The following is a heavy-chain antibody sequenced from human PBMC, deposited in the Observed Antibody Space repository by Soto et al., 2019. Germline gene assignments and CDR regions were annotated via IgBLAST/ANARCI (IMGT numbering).Heavy chain of an antibody. D-gene: IGHD5-12*01. CDR3: ARSKRGYSGYGDYYYYGMDV. Sequence: GESLKISCAASGFTFSSYAMHWVRQAPGKGLEWVAVISYDGSNKYYADSVKGRFTISRDNSKNTLYLQMNSLRAEDTAVYYCARSKRGYSGYGDYYYYGMDVWGQGTTVTVSS. V-gene: IGHV3-30-3*01. CDR1: GFTFSSYA. CDR2: ISYDGSNK. J-gene: IGHJ6*02.